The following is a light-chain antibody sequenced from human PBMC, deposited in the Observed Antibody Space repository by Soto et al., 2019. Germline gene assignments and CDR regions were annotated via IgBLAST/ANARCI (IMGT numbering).Light chain of an antibody. Sequence: QPVLTQSSSASASLGSSVKLTCTLSSGHSSYIIARHQQQPGKAPRYLMKLEGSGSYNKGSGAPDRFSGSSSGADRYLTISHLQFEDEADYYCETWDSNTAVFGGGTQLTVL. CDR1: SGHSSYI. J-gene: IGLJ7*01. V-gene: IGLV4-60*02. CDR2: LEGSGSY. CDR3: ETWDSNTAV.